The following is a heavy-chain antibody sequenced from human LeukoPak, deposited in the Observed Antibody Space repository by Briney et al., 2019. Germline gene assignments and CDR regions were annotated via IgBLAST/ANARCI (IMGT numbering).Heavy chain of an antibody. CDR2: IKSKTDGGTT. CDR1: GFTFSSNY. D-gene: IGHD2-15*01. J-gene: IGHJ4*02. Sequence: PGGSLRLSCAASGFTFSSNYMSWVHQAPGEGLEWVGRIKSKTDGGTTDYAAPVKGRFTISRDDSKNTLYLQMNSLKTEDTAVYYCTTLGYCSGGSCLIHEITNDYCGQGTLVTVSS. V-gene: IGHV3-15*01. CDR3: TTLGYCSGGSCLIHEITNDY.